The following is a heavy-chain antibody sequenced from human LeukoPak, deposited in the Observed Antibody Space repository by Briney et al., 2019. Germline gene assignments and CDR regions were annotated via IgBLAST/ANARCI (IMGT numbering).Heavy chain of an antibody. CDR3: ARDGTDDYGDYVSGY. CDR1: GFTFSSYS. J-gene: IGHJ4*02. D-gene: IGHD4-17*01. V-gene: IGHV3-21*01. CDR2: ISSSSSYI. Sequence: MSGGSLRLSCAASGFTFSSYSMNWVRQAPGKGLEWVSSISSSSSYIYYADSVKGRFTISRDNAKNSLYLQMNSLRAEDTAVYYCARDGTDDYGDYVSGYWGQRTLVTVSS.